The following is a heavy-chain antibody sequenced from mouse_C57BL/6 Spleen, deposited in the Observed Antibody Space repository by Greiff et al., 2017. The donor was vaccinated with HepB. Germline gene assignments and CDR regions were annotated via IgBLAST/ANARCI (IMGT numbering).Heavy chain of an antibody. Sequence: VQLKQSGPELVKPGASVKISCKASGYAFSSSWMNWVKQRPGKGLEWIGRIYPGDGDTNYNGKFKGKATLTADKSSSTAYMQHSSLTSEDSAVYFCARSGDYAWFAYWGQGTLVTVSA. V-gene: IGHV1-82*01. CDR1: GYAFSSSW. CDR2: IYPGDGDT. D-gene: IGHD2-4*01. CDR3: ARSGDYAWFAY. J-gene: IGHJ3*01.